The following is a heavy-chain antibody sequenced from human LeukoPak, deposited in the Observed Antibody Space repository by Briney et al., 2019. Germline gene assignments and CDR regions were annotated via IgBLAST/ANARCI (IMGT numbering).Heavy chain of an antibody. D-gene: IGHD2-15*01. Sequence: PGGALRLSCSASGLTFDEYAMHWVRQAPGKGLEWVSLIRGDGGSTYYADSVKGRFTISRDNSRNSLYLQMNSLRTEDTALYYCTKPAQSVALIDDYWGQGTLVTVSS. J-gene: IGHJ4*02. CDR3: TKPAQSVALIDDY. CDR1: GLTFDEYA. CDR2: IRGDGGST. V-gene: IGHV3-43*02.